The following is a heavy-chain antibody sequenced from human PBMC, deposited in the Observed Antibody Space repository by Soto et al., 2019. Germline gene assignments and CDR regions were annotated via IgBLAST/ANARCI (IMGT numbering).Heavy chain of an antibody. CDR2: TYWNDDK. D-gene: IGHD6-13*01. CDR3: AHGGGSSSAFDY. CDR1: GFSLSTSGVG. Sequence: QITLKASGPTLVKPTQTLTLTCTFSGFSLSTSGVGVGWIRQPPGKALEWLALTYWNDDKRYSPSLKSRLTITKDTSKHQVVLTMTNMDPVDTATYYCAHGGGSSSAFDYWGQGTLVTVSS. J-gene: IGHJ4*02. V-gene: IGHV2-5*01.